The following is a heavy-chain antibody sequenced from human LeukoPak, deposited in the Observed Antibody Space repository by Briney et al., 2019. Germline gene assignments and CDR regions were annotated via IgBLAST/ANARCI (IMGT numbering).Heavy chain of an antibody. D-gene: IGHD6-19*01. V-gene: IGHV4-39*01. J-gene: IGHJ4*02. CDR1: GGSISSSSYY. CDR3: ASPKSIAVAGEFDY. Sequence: PSETLSLTCTVSGGSISSSSYYWGWIRQPPGKGLEWIGSIYYSGSTYYNPSLKSRVTISVDTSKNQFSLKLSSVTAADTAVYYCASPKSIAVAGEFDYWGQGTLVSVSS. CDR2: IYYSGST.